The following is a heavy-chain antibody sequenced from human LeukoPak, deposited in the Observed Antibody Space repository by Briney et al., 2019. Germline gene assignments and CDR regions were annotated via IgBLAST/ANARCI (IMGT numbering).Heavy chain of an antibody. CDR1: GFTFSGYG. CDR3: AKDDILTGYSLGY. V-gene: IGHV3-30*02. Sequence: PGGSLRLSCAASGFTFSGYGMHWVRQAPGKGLEWVAFIRNDGSNKYYAGSMKGRFTISRNNSKNNLYLQINNLRTEDKGIYYCAKDDILTGYSLGYWGQGTLVTVSS. CDR2: IRNDGSNK. J-gene: IGHJ4*02. D-gene: IGHD3-9*01.